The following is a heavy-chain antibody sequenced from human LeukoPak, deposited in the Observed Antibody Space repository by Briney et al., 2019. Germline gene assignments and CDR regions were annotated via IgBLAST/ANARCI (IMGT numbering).Heavy chain of an antibody. J-gene: IGHJ6*02. CDR2: INHSGST. CDR1: GGSINSGGYY. Sequence: KPSETLSLTCTVSGGSINSGGYYWSWIRQPPGKGLEWIGEINHSGSTNYNPSLKSRVTISVDTSKNQFSLKLSSVTAADTAVYYCARASRYYYYYGMDVWGQGTTVTVSS. V-gene: IGHV4-34*01. CDR3: ARASRYYYYYGMDV.